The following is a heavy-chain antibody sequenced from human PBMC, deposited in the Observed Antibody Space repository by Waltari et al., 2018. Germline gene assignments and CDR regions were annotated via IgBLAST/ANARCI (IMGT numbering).Heavy chain of an antibody. CDR1: GYTFTTST. CDR3: GREAREGRAPMAYFDY. CDR2: IIGGSGDT. D-gene: IGHD3-10*01. J-gene: IGHJ4*02. Sequence: QVQLVQSGAAVKQPGASVKVSCKASGYTFTTSTMQWVRQAPGQRPEWMGWIIGGSGDTQYSKKFEGRITITRDTSASIAYLELSSLRSEDTAVYFCGREAREGRAPMAYFDYWGQGTLVTVSS. V-gene: IGHV1-3*01.